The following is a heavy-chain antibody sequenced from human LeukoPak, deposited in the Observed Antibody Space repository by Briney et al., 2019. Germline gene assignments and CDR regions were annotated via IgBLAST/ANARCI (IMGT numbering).Heavy chain of an antibody. D-gene: IGHD3-22*01. CDR2: INASGGST. CDR3: ASRYYYDSSALGD. CDR1: GYTFTSYY. V-gene: IGHV1-46*01. Sequence: ASVKVSCTASGYTFTSYYMHWVRQAPGQGLEWMGIINASGGSTSYAQKFQGRVTMTTDTSTTTAYMELRSLRSDDTAVNYCASRYYYDSSALGDWGQGTLVTVSS. J-gene: IGHJ4*02.